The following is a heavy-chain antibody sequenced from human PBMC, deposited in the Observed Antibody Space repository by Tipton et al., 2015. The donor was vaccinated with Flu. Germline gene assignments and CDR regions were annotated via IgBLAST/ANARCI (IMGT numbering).Heavy chain of an antibody. Sequence: AVSGFTFNTFTMNWVRQAPGKRLEWVALIRHYVTNTYYVDSVRGRFTISRDNSKNTVYLQMNNLRGEDTAVYYCAKDNDPSNVPHYWGQGTLVTVSS. CDR1: GFTFNTFT. CDR2: IRHYVTNT. CDR3: AKDNDPSNVPHY. J-gene: IGHJ4*02. V-gene: IGHV3-30*02. D-gene: IGHD1-1*01.